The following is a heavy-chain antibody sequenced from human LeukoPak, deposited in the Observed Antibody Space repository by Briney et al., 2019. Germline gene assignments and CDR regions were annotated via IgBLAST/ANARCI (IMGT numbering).Heavy chain of an antibody. Sequence: SETLSLACTVSGYSISSGYYWGWIRQPPGKGLEWIGSIYHSGSTYYNPSLKSRVTISVDTSKNQFSLKLSSVTAADTAVYYCALAPPREYSSSWYGVGYWGQGTLVTVSS. CDR1: GYSISSGYY. V-gene: IGHV4-38-2*02. CDR2: IYHSGST. CDR3: ALAPPREYSSSWYGVGY. D-gene: IGHD6-13*01. J-gene: IGHJ4*02.